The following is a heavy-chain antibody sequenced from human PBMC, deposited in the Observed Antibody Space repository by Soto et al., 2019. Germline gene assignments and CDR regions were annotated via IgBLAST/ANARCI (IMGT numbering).Heavy chain of an antibody. Sequence: QVQLVQSGAEVKKPGASVKVSCKASGYTFTSYYMHWVRQAPGQGLEWMGIINPSGGSTSYAQKFQGRVTMPRDTSTSTVYMELSSLRSDDTAVYYCARAASTGGEIAAYYLDPWGQGTLVTVSS. CDR2: INPSGGST. CDR3: ARAASTGGEIAAYYLDP. V-gene: IGHV1-46*01. CDR1: GYTFTSYY. D-gene: IGHD6-13*01. J-gene: IGHJ5*02.